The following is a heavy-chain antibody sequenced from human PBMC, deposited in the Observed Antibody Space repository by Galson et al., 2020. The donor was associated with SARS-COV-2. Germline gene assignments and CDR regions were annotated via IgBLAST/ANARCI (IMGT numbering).Heavy chain of an antibody. Sequence: SETLSLTCTVSGGSIRGDYWNWLRQPPGEGLEWIGYISYNGTTNYNPSLNSRVTMSVHTSENQISLNLSPVTAADKAVYYCARSHTGETPYFDYWGQGTLVTVSS. V-gene: IGHV4-59*13. CDR2: ISYNGTT. CDR3: ARSHTGETPYFDY. CDR1: GGSIRGDY. J-gene: IGHJ4*02. D-gene: IGHD7-27*01.